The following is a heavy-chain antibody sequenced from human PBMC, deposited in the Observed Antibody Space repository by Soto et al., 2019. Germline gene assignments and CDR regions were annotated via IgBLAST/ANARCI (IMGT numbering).Heavy chain of an antibody. D-gene: IGHD6-19*01. CDR3: VSGIGSGWYYFDY. V-gene: IGHV3-7*03. Sequence: GGSLRLSCAASGFTFSSYWISWVRQAPGKGLEWVATIKQDGSEKYYVDSVKGRFTISRDNAKNSLYLQMNSLRAEDTAVYFCVSGIGSGWYYFDYWGQGTLVTVSS. CDR2: IKQDGSEK. J-gene: IGHJ4*02. CDR1: GFTFSSYW.